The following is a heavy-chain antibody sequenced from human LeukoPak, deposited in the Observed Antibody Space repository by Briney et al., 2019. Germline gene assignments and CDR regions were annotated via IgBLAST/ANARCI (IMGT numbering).Heavy chain of an antibody. D-gene: IGHD4-17*01. Sequence: SETLSLTCAVYGRSFSGYYWSWIRQPPGKGLEWIGEINHSGSTNYNPSLKSRVTISVDTSKNQFSLKLSSVTAADTAVYYCARGPTVTTLNYWGQGTLVTVSS. J-gene: IGHJ4*02. CDR1: GRSFSGYY. V-gene: IGHV4-34*01. CDR3: ARGPTVTTLNY. CDR2: INHSGST.